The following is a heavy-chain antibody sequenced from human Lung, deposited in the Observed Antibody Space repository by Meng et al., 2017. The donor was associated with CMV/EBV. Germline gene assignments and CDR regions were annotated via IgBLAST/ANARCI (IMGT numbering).Heavy chain of an antibody. CDR3: ARSLPYYGMDV. CDR2: IHASGHIV. J-gene: IGHJ6*02. CDR1: GFIFSAYE. V-gene: IGHV3-48*03. Sequence: SCAASGFIFSAYEIIWVRQAPGKGLEWVSYIHASGHIVHYADFVNGRFTISRDSAKNSVDLQMSSLRVEDTAVYYCARSLPYYGMDVWGQATTVTVSS.